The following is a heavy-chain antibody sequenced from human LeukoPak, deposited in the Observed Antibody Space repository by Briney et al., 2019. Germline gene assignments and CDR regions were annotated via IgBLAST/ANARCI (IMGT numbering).Heavy chain of an antibody. J-gene: IGHJ4*02. V-gene: IGHV3-7*01. CDR2: IKQDGSEK. CDR3: ARGSIWNYGQIDY. D-gene: IGHD1-7*01. Sequence: HPGRSLRLSCAASGFTFSSYAMHWVRQAPGKGLEWVANIKQDGSEKYYVDSVKGRFTISRDNAKNSLYLQMNSLRAEDTAVYYCARGSIWNYGQIDYWGQGTLVTVSS. CDR1: GFTFSSYA.